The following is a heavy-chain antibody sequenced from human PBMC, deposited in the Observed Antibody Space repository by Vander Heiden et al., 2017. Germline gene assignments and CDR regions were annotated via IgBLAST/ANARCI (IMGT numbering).Heavy chain of an antibody. J-gene: IGHJ4*02. CDR3: ANKLGYCSGGDCAVDY. D-gene: IGHD2-8*02. CDR2: ISGSSDLT. V-gene: IGHV3-23*01. CDR1: GFPFSNFA. Sequence: EVQLLESGGGLVQPGGSLRLSCAASGFPFSNFAMTWVRQAPVKVLEWVSTISGSSDLTHYADSVKGRFTVSRDNSKNTLYLQMNSLRAGDTAIYYCANKLGYCSGGDCAVDYWGQGTLVTVSS.